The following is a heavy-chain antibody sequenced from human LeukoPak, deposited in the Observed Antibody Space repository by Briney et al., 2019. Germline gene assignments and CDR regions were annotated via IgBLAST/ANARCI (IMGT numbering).Heavy chain of an antibody. D-gene: IGHD3-16*01. J-gene: IGHJ5*02. V-gene: IGHV4-4*07. CDR1: GVSISSYY. CDR2: IYTSEST. CDR3: ARDEPYDYVWGSYGNWCAP. Sequence: PSETLSLTCTVSGVSISSYYWSWIRQPAGQGLEWSGRIYTSESTNYNPSLKRRATTSVTTSNNQFTLKMSLMTDAPTAVYYCARDEPYDYVWGSYGNWCAPWGQGNLVTVSS.